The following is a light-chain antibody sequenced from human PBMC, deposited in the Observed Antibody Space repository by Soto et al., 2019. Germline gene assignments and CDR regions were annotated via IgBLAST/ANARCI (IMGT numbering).Light chain of an antibody. CDR1: QGISNY. CDR2: GAS. CDR3: QKYNSAPLT. V-gene: IGKV1-27*01. J-gene: IGKJ4*01. Sequence: DIQMTQSPSSLSASVGDRVTITCRASQGISNYLAWYQQKPGKIPKLLIYGASTLQSGVPSRFRGSGSGPDFTLTISSLQPEDVATYYCQKYNSAPLTFGRGTSVEVK.